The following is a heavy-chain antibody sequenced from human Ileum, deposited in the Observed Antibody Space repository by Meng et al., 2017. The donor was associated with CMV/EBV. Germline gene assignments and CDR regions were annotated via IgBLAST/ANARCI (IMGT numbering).Heavy chain of an antibody. CDR2: ISADGVST. Sequence: GESLKISCVGSGFSFSDYSMHWVRQGPKKGLEWVSSISADGVSTYYRDSVRGRFTISRDNSRDTLHLQMDDLGPEDTAIYLCAKIMRSSYARGAFDVWGQGSVVTVSS. D-gene: IGHD3-16*01. J-gene: IGHJ3*01. V-gene: IGHV3-23*01. CDR1: GFSFSDYS. CDR3: AKIMRSSYARGAFDV.